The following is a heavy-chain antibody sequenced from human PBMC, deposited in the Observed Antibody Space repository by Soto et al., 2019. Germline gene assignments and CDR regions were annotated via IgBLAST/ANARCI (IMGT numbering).Heavy chain of an antibody. V-gene: IGHV3-23*01. Sequence: GGSLRLSCAASGFTFSSYAMSWVRQAPGKGLEWVSAISGSGGSTYYADSVKGRFTISRDNAKNSLYLQMNSLRAEDTAVYYCASLRVAVPLDVWGQGTTVTVSS. D-gene: IGHD6-19*01. CDR3: ASLRVAVPLDV. CDR2: ISGSGGST. CDR1: GFTFSSYA. J-gene: IGHJ6*02.